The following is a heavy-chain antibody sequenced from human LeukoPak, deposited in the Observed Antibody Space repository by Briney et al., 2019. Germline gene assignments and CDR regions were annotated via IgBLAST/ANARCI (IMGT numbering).Heavy chain of an antibody. CDR3: AKDGEPIVVVYAFDI. D-gene: IGHD3-22*01. J-gene: IGHJ3*02. Sequence: GGSLRLSCAASGFTLSSYAMSWVRQAPGKGLEWVSAISGSGGSTYYADSVKGRFTISRDNSKNTLYLQMNSLRAEDTAVYYCAKDGEPIVVVYAFDIWGQGTMVTVSS. CDR1: GFTLSSYA. CDR2: ISGSGGST. V-gene: IGHV3-23*01.